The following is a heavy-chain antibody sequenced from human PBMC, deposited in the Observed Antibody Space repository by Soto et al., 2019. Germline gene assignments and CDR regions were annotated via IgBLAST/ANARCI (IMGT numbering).Heavy chain of an antibody. D-gene: IGHD3-22*01. CDR3: ARDLYYYDSSGFSPHIDY. V-gene: IGHV3-30-3*01. CDR2: ISYDGSNK. J-gene: IGHJ4*02. CDR1: GFTFSSYA. Sequence: PGGSLRLSCAASGFTFSSYAMHWVRQAPGKGLEWVAVISYDGSNKYYADSVKGRFTISRDNSKNTLYLQMNSLRAEDTAVYYCARDLYYYDSSGFSPHIDYWGQGTLVTVSS.